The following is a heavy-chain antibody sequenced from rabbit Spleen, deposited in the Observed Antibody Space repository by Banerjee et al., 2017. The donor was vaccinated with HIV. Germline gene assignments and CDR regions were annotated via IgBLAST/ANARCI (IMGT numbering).Heavy chain of an antibody. Sequence: QEQLVESGGGLVKPEGSLKLSCTASGFPFSTTYYMCWVRQAPGKGLEWIACIYPGSGGRTDYANWAKGRFTISKTSSTTVTLQMTSLTAADTATYFCARGSATMTMVITGYYFNLWGPGTLVTVS. D-gene: IGHD2-1*01. CDR2: IYPGSGGRT. CDR1: GFPFSTTYY. V-gene: IGHV1S45*01. J-gene: IGHJ4*01. CDR3: ARGSATMTMVITGYYFNL.